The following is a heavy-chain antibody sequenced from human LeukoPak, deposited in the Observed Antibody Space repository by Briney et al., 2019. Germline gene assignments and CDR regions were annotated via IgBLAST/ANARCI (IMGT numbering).Heavy chain of an antibody. CDR1: GGSLSGYY. D-gene: IGHD6-13*01. CDR3: ARVKGSSWYVGDY. CDR2: INHSGST. J-gene: IGHJ4*02. Sequence: PSETLSLTCAVYGGSLSGYYWSWIRQPPGKGLEWIGEINHSGSTNYNPSLKSRVTISVDTSKNQFSLKLSSVTAADTAVYYCARVKGSSWYVGDYWGQGTLVIVPS. V-gene: IGHV4-34*01.